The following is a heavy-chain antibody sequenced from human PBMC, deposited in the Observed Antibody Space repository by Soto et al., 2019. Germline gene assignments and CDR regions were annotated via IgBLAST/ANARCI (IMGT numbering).Heavy chain of an antibody. V-gene: IGHV4-4*07. Sequence: KPSETLSLTCTVSGGSISSYYWSWIRQPAGKGLEWIGRIYTSGSTNYNPSLKSRVTMSVDTSKNQFSLKLSSVTAADTAVYYCATTTSSWYGGHFDYWGQGTLVTVSS. CDR2: IYTSGST. CDR3: ATTTSSWYGGHFDY. CDR1: GGSISSYY. D-gene: IGHD6-13*01. J-gene: IGHJ4*02.